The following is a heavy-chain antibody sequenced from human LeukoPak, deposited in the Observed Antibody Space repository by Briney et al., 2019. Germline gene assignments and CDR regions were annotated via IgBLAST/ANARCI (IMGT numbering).Heavy chain of an antibody. D-gene: IGHD6-13*01. J-gene: IGHJ3*02. V-gene: IGHV3-30*18. CDR2: ISYDGSNK. CDR1: GFTFSSYG. CDR3: ANVISAAAGTSRDAFDI. Sequence: PGGSLRLSCAASGFTFSSYGMHWVRQAPGKGLEWVAVISYDGSNKCYADSVKGRLTISRDNSKNTLYLQMNSLRAEDTAVYYCANVISAAAGTSRDAFDIWGQGTMVTVSS.